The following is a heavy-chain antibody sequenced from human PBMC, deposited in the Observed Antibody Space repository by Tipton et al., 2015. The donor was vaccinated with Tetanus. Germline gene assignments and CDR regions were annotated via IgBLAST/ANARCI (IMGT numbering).Heavy chain of an antibody. D-gene: IGHD6-13*01. J-gene: IGHJ4*02. Sequence: LRLSCIVSGGSISSYYWSWIRQPPGKGLEWIGYIYYSGSTNYNPSLKSRVTISVDTSKNQFSLKLSSVTAADTAVYYCARAGGGSWGNFDYWGQGTLVTVSS. CDR1: GGSISSYY. V-gene: IGHV4-59*01. CDR3: ARAGGGSWGNFDY. CDR2: IYYSGST.